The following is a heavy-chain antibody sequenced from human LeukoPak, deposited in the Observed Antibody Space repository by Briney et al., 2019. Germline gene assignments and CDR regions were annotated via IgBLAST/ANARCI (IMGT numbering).Heavy chain of an antibody. CDR2: LNPNSGNT. D-gene: IGHD3-3*01. V-gene: IGHV1-8*03. CDR3: ARDERTYDFWSGGYYYYYMDV. Sequence: ASVKVSCKASGYTFTSYDINWVRQATGQGLEWMGWLNPNSGNTGYAQKFQGRVTITRDTSINTAYMELNSLRAEDTALYYCARDERTYDFWSGGYYYYYMDVWGKGTTVTVSS. CDR1: GYTFTSYD. J-gene: IGHJ6*03.